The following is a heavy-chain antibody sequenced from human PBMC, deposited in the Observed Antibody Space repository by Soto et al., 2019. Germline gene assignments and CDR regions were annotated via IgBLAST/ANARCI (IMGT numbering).Heavy chain of an antibody. CDR1: GISFSGSA. J-gene: IGHJ6*02. CDR2: IGSKANYYAA. Sequence: GGSLRLSCAASGISFSGSAMHWVRQASGKGLEWVGRIGSKANYYAAAYAASVKGRFTISRDDSKNTAYLQMNSLKTEDTAVYYCTSPWADCSGGSCANYYGMDVWGQGTTVTVSS. CDR3: TSPWADCSGGSCANYYGMDV. D-gene: IGHD2-15*01. V-gene: IGHV3-73*01.